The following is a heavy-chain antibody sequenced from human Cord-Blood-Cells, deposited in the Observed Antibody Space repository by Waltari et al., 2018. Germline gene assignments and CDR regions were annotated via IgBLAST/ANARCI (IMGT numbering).Heavy chain of an antibody. V-gene: IGHV3-9*03. CDR1: GFTFADYA. Sequence: EVQLVESGGGLVQPGRSLRLSCAASGFTFADYALHWVRQAPGKGLEWVSGISWNSGSIGYADSVKGRFTISRDNAKNSLYLQMNSLRAEDMALYYCAKAPIGIAAAGHFDYWGQGTLVTVSS. D-gene: IGHD6-13*01. CDR2: ISWNSGSI. J-gene: IGHJ4*02. CDR3: AKAPIGIAAAGHFDY.